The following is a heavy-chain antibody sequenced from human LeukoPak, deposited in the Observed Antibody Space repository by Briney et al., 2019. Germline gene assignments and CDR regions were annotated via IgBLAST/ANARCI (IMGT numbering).Heavy chain of an antibody. CDR1: GFTFYDYA. Sequence: PGGSLRLSCAASGFTFYDYAMHGVRQAPGKGLEWVSGISGSGDDTYYADSVKGRFIISRDNSKNTVFLLMNSLRADDTAVYFCAKGGWGTGYNFAYDYWGQGSLVSVSS. V-gene: IGHV3-23*01. CDR2: ISGSGDDT. D-gene: IGHD5-18*01. J-gene: IGHJ4*02. CDR3: AKGGWGTGYNFAYDY.